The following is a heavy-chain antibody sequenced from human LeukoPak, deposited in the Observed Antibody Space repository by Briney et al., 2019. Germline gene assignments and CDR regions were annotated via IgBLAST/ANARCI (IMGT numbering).Heavy chain of an antibody. V-gene: IGHV4-59*08. D-gene: IGHD6-13*01. J-gene: IGHJ4*02. CDR2: IYYGGST. CDR3: ARVASSSWSSFDY. CDR1: GGSISSYY. Sequence: SETLSLTCTVSGGSISSYYWSWIRQPPGKGLEWIGYIYYGGSTNYNPSLKSRVTISVDTSKNQFSLKLSSVTAADTAIYYCARVASSSWSSFDYWGQGILVTVSS.